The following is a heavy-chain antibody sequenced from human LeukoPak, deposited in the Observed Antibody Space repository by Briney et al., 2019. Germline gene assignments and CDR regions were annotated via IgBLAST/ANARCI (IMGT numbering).Heavy chain of an antibody. CDR2: IYTSGRT. D-gene: IGHD3-22*01. CDR3: ARATYDSSGYYCDS. J-gene: IGHJ4*02. V-gene: IGHV4-4*07. CDR1: GVSISTYY. Sequence: SETLSLTCTVSGVSISTYYWSWIRQPAGKGLEWIGRIYTSGRTNYNPSLKSRVTMSVDTSKSQFSLKLNSVTAADTAVYYCARATYDSSGYYCDSWGQGTLVTVSS.